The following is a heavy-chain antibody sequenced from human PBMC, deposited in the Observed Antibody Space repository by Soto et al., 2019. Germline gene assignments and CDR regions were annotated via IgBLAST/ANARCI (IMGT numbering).Heavy chain of an antibody. CDR1: GGTFSTSA. CDR3: ARDKDRQQLGGNYYYILDV. CDR2: IMPIFATP. Sequence: QVQLMQSGAEVKKPGSSVKVSCKASGGTFSTSAISWVRQAPGEGLEWVGGIMPIFATPDYAQKFQGRVTISVDESTATAYLELTSLTTDDTAVYYCARDKDRQQLGGNYYYILDVWGQGTAITVSS. J-gene: IGHJ6*02. V-gene: IGHV1-69*12. D-gene: IGHD3-3*02.